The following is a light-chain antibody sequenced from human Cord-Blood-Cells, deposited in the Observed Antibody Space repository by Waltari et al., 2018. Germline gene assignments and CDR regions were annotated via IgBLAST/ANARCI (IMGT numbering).Light chain of an antibody. CDR3: CSYAGSYTWV. Sequence: QSALTQPRSVSGSPGQSVTISCTGTSSDVGGYNYVSWYQQHPGKAPKLMIYDVSKRPSGVPDRFSGSKSGNPASLTISGLQAEDDADYYCCSYAGSYTWVFGGGTKLTVL. CDR1: SSDVGGYNY. V-gene: IGLV2-11*01. CDR2: DVS. J-gene: IGLJ3*02.